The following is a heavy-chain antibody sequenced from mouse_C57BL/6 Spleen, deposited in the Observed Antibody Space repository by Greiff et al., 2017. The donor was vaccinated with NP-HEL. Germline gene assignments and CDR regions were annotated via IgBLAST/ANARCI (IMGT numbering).Heavy chain of an antibody. CDR3: AREELGLRVFDD. CDR1: GYAFSSYW. V-gene: IGHV1-80*01. J-gene: IGHJ2*01. Sequence: QVQLKQSGAELVKPGASVKISCKASGYAFSSYWMNWVKQRPGKGLAWIGQLYPGDGDTNYNGKFKGKATLTADQSSSTAYMQLSSLTSEDSAVYFCAREELGLRVFDDWGQGTTLTVAS. D-gene: IGHD4-1*01. CDR2: LYPGDGDT.